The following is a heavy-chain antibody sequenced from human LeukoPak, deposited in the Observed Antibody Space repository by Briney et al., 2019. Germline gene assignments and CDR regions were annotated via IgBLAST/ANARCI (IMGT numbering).Heavy chain of an antibody. D-gene: IGHD2/OR15-2a*01. CDR2: INPNSGGT. J-gene: IGHJ5*02. Sequence: ASVKVSCKASGYTFTGYYMHWVRQAPGQGLEWMGWINPNSGGTNYAQKFQGRVTMTRDTSIGTAYMELSRLRSDDTAVYYCARERRTTLNWFDPWGQGTLVTVSS. CDR1: GYTFTGYY. V-gene: IGHV1-2*02. CDR3: ARERRTTLNWFDP.